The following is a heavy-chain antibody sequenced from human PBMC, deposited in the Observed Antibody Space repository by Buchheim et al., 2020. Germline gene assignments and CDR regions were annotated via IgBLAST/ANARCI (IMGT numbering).Heavy chain of an antibody. Sequence: QVQLQESGPGLVKPSETLSLTCTVSGGSISSYYWSWIRQPPGKGLEWIGYIYYSGSTNYNPSLKSRVTISVDTSKNQFSLKLSSVTAADTAVYYCARLSSYYDSSGYYDAFDYWGQGTL. J-gene: IGHJ4*02. V-gene: IGHV4-59*08. D-gene: IGHD3-22*01. CDR1: GGSISSYY. CDR2: IYYSGST. CDR3: ARLSSYYDSSGYYDAFDY.